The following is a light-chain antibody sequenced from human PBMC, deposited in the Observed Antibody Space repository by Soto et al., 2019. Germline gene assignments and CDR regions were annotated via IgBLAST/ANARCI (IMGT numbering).Light chain of an antibody. CDR3: SLYTTTSTQV. J-gene: IGLJ1*01. CDR2: GVS. CDR1: SSDIGSFNY. Sequence: LSQPASVSGSPGQSITISCTGTSSDIGSFNYVSWYQHHPGTAPKLIIYGVSNRPSGVSNRFSGSKSGNTASLTISGLQAEDEADYYCSLYTTTSTQVFGTGTKVTVL. V-gene: IGLV2-14*03.